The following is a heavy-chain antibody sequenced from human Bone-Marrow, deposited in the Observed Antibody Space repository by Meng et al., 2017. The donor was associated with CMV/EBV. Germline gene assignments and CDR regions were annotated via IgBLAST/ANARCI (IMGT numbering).Heavy chain of an antibody. D-gene: IGHD4-17*01. J-gene: IGHJ4*02. CDR1: GFTFSSYA. CDR2: IYSGGSST. CDR3: TTDRVPFTVTTYWGYGGH. V-gene: IGHV3-23*03. Sequence: GESLKISCAASGFTFSSYAMSWVRQAPGKGLEWVSVIYSGGSSTYYADSVKGRFTISRDNSKNTLYLQMNSLRAEDTAVYYCTTDRVPFTVTTYWGYGGHWGQGTLVTVSS.